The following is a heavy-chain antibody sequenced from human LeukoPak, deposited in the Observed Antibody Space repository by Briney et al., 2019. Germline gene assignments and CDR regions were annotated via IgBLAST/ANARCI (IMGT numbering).Heavy chain of an antibody. V-gene: IGHV4-59*01. CDR2: IYYSGST. Sequence: SETLSLTCTVSGGSISSYYWSWIRQPPGKGLEWIGYIYYSGSTNYNPSLKSRVTISVDTSKNQFSLKLSSVTAADTAVYYCARVGGIRLHMHYYYLDVWGKGTTVTVSS. CDR1: GGSISSYY. D-gene: IGHD3-16*01. CDR3: ARVGGIRLHMHYYYLDV. J-gene: IGHJ6*03.